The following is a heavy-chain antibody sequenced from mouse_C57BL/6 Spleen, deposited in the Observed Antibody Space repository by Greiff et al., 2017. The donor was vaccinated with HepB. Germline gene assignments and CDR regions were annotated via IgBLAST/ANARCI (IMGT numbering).Heavy chain of an antibody. J-gene: IGHJ1*03. V-gene: IGHV1-80*01. CDR2: IYPGDGDT. Sequence: VKVVESGAELVKPGASVKISCKASGYAFSSYWMNWVKQRPGKGLEWIGQIYPGDGDTNYNGKFKGKATLTADKSSSTAYMQLSSLTSEDSAVYFCAREKYYYGSSYGWYFDVWGTGTTVTVSS. D-gene: IGHD1-1*01. CDR1: GYAFSSYW. CDR3: AREKYYYGSSYGWYFDV.